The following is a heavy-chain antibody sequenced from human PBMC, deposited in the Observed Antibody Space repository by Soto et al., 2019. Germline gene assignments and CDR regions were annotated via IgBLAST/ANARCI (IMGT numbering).Heavy chain of an antibody. CDR1: GYTFYSYD. J-gene: IGHJ4*02. CDR2: TSVYNGDS. Sequence: ASVKVSCKTSGYTFYSYDITWVRQAPGQGLEWMGTTSVYNGDSNVAQNLQGRVTMTIDKSTATAYMDLKNLTSDDMAVYYCARARATVTTERALGYWGQGTLVTVSS. CDR3: ARARATVTTERALGY. V-gene: IGHV1-18*03. D-gene: IGHD4-17*01.